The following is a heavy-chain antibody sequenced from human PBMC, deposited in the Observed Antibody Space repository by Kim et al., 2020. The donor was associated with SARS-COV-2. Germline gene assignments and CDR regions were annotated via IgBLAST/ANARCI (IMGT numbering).Heavy chain of an antibody. CDR3: AKELRFLEWLPSYYYYGMFV. CDR2: ISGSGGST. J-gene: IGHJ6*02. D-gene: IGHD3-3*01. V-gene: IGHV3-23*01. Sequence: GGSLRLSCAASGFTFNSYAMSWVRQAPGKGLEWVSAISGSGGSTYYADSVKGRFTISRDNAKNTLCLQMNSLRAEDTAVYYCAKELRFLEWLPSYYYYGMFVWGQGTKVTLSS. CDR1: GFTFNSYA.